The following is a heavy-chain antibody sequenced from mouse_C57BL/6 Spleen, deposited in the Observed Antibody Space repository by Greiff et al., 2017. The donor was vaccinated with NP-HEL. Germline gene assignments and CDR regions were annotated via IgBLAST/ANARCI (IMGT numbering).Heavy chain of an antibody. CDR2: ISGGGGNT. J-gene: IGHJ2*01. Sequence: EVKLMESGGGLVKPGGSLKLSCAASGFTFSSYTMSWVRQTPEKRLEWVATISGGGGNTYYPDSVKGRFTISRDNAKNTLYLQVSSLRSEDTALYYCARLTTVVADYWGQGTTLTVSS. CDR3: ARLTTVVADY. CDR1: GFTFSSYT. D-gene: IGHD1-1*01. V-gene: IGHV5-9*01.